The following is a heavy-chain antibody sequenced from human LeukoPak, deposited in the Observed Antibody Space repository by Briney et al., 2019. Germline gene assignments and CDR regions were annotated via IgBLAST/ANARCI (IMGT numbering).Heavy chain of an antibody. V-gene: IGHV1-2*02. CDR1: GYTFTGYY. Sequence: ASVKVSCKASGYTFTGYYMHWVRQAPGQGLEWMGWINPNSGGTNYAQKFQGRVTMTRDTSISTAYMELSRLRSDDTAVYYCVRGYCSSTSCKPWSGWFDPWGQGTLVTVSS. J-gene: IGHJ5*02. CDR3: VRGYCSSTSCKPWSGWFDP. D-gene: IGHD2-2*01. CDR2: INPNSGGT.